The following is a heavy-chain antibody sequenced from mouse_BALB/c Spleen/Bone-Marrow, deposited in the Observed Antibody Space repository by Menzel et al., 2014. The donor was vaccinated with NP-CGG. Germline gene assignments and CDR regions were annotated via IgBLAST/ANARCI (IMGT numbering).Heavy chain of an antibody. CDR1: GYTFTSYW. V-gene: IGHV1S127*01. CDR3: TRDAMDY. CDR2: IDPSDSYT. Sequence: VQLQQSGAELVKPGASVKMSCKASGYTFTSYWMHWVRQRPGQGLEWIGVIDPSDSYTSYIQKFKGKATLTVDTSSCTAYMQLSSLTSEDSAVYYCTRDAMDYWGQGTSVTVSS. J-gene: IGHJ4*01.